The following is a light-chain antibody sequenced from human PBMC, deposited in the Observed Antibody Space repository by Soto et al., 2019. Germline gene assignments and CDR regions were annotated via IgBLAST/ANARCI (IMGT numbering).Light chain of an antibody. J-gene: IGLJ7*01. CDR2: SNN. Sequence: QLVLAQPPSASGTPGQEVTISCSGSRSNIGSNPVNWYQQLPGTAPKLLMYSNNQRPSGVPDRFSGSKSGTSASLAISGLQSEDEADYYCASWDDSLNGAVFGGGTQLTVL. CDR1: RSNIGSNP. CDR3: ASWDDSLNGAV. V-gene: IGLV1-44*01.